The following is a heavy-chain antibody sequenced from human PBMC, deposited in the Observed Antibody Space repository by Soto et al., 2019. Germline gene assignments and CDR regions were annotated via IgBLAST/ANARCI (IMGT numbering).Heavy chain of an antibody. V-gene: IGHV3-23*01. D-gene: IGHD5-18*01. J-gene: IGHJ4*02. CDR2: ISGSGGST. CDR3: AKGLYESRIQLSLRKGPFDY. CDR1: GFTFSSYA. Sequence: EVQLLESGGGLVQPGGSLRLSCAASGFTFSSYAMSWVRQAPGKGLEWVSAISGSGGSTYYEDSVKGRFTISRDNSKNPLYLQMNSLRAEDTAVYYCAKGLYESRIQLSLRKGPFDYWGQGTLVTGSS.